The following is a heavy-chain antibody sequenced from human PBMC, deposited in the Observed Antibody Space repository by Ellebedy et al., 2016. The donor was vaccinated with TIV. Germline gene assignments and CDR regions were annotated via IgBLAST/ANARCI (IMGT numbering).Heavy chain of an antibody. Sequence: ASVKVSCKVSGYTLTDLSMHWVRQAPGKGLEWMGGFDPEDGETIYAQKFQGRVTMTGDTSTDTAYMELSRLRSEDTAMYYGAREAAAGPLMYLDRWGRGTLVTVSS. CDR1: GYTLTDLS. D-gene: IGHD6-13*01. J-gene: IGHJ4*02. CDR3: AREAAAGPLMYLDR. CDR2: FDPEDGET. V-gene: IGHV1-24*01.